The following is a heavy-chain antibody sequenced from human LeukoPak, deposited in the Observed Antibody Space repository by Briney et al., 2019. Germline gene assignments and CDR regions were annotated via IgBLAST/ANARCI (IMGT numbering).Heavy chain of an antibody. Sequence: SETLSLTCAVYGGSFSGYYWSWIRQPPGKGLEWMGESNHSGSTNYNPSLKSRVTISVDTSKNQFSLKLSSVTAADTAVYYCSRGGIPAALGWGQGTLVTVSS. J-gene: IGHJ4*02. CDR1: GGSFSGYY. CDR2: SNHSGST. V-gene: IGHV4-34*01. CDR3: SRGGIPAALG. D-gene: IGHD2-2*01.